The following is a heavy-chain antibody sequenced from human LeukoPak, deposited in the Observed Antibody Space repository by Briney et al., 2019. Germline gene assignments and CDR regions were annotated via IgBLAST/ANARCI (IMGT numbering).Heavy chain of an antibody. CDR2: INHSGST. D-gene: IGHD3-10*01. CDR3: ARGLGYGSVYYYYGMDV. Sequence: SETLSLTCAVCGGSFSGYFWSWIRQPPGKGLEWIGEINHSGSTNYNPSLKSRVTISVDTSKNQFSLKLSSVTAADTAVYYRARGLGYGSVYYYYGMDVWGQGTMVTVSS. V-gene: IGHV4-34*01. J-gene: IGHJ6*02. CDR1: GGSFSGYF.